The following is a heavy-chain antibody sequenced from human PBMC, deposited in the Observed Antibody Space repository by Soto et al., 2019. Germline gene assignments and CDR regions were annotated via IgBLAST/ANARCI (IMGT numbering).Heavy chain of an antibody. J-gene: IGHJ4*02. CDR1: GFSLSTSGVG. CDR3: AHNSPLNCSGGSCYPWYFDY. CDR2: IYWDDDK. Sequence: QITLKESGPTLVKPTQTLTLTCTFSGFSLSTSGVGVGWIRQPPGKALEWLALIYWDDDKRYSPSLKSRLTITKDTSKNQVVLTMTNMYPVDTATYYCAHNSPLNCSGGSCYPWYFDYWGQGTLVTVSS. D-gene: IGHD2-15*01. V-gene: IGHV2-5*02.